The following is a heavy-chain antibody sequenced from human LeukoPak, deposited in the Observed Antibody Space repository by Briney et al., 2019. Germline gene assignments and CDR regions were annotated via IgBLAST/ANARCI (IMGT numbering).Heavy chain of an antibody. V-gene: IGHV1-2*02. J-gene: IGHJ4*02. D-gene: IGHD3-3*01. Sequence: ASVKVSCKASGYTFTSYYMHWVRQAPGQGLEWMGWINPNSGGTNYAQKFQGRVTMTRDTSISTAYMELSRLRSDDTAVYYCARLRFLEWLLYGHFDYWGQGTLVTVSS. CDR1: GYTFTSYY. CDR3: ARLRFLEWLLYGHFDY. CDR2: INPNSGGT.